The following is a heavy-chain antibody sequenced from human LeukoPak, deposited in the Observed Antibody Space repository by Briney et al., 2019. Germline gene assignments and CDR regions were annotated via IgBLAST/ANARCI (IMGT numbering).Heavy chain of an antibody. CDR1: GYSISSGYY. CDR2: IYHSGST. D-gene: IGHD3-22*01. CDR3: ARDSYDSSGYSDY. V-gene: IGHV4-38-2*02. J-gene: IGHJ4*02. Sequence: SETLSLTCTVSGYSISSGYYWGWIRQPPGKGLEWIGSIYHSGSTYYNPSLKSRVTISVETSRNQFYVKMNSVTAADTAVYYCARDSYDSSGYSDYWGQGTLVTVSS.